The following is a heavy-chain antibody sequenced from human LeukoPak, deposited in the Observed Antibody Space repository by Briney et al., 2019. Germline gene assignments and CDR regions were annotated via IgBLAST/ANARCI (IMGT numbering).Heavy chain of an antibody. D-gene: IGHD1-26*01. Sequence: ASVKVSCKASGGTFSNYAISWVRQAPGQGLEWMGRIIPILGIANYAQKFQGRVTITADKSTSTAYMELSSLRSEDTAVYYCARDPYSGSSTWNWFDPWGQGTLVTVSS. CDR1: GGTFSNYA. V-gene: IGHV1-69*04. CDR3: ARDPYSGSSTWNWFDP. J-gene: IGHJ5*02. CDR2: IIPILGIA.